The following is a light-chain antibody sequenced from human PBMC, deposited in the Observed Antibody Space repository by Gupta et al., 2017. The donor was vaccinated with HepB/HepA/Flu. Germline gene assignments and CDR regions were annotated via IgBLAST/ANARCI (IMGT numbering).Light chain of an antibody. CDR1: QSVSSN. CDR2: GAS. CDR3: QQDNKWNS. J-gene: IGKJ1*01. Sequence: EIVMTQSPATLSVSPGDRANLSCSASQSVSSNLAWYQQKPGQAPRLLFYGASNRATGITARFSGSGSGTEFTLTSSSLQYADFEVYYLQQDNKWNSFGQGTKVEIK. V-gene: IGKV3-15*01.